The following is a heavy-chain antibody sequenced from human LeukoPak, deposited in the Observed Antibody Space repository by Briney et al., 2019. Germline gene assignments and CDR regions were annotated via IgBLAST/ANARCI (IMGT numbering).Heavy chain of an antibody. CDR3: ARLPNTYGATHFDY. CDR2: IYYSGST. V-gene: IGHV4-59*08. CDR1: GGSFSGFY. J-gene: IGHJ4*02. D-gene: IGHD1-26*01. Sequence: SETLSLTCAVYGGSFSGFYWSWIRQPPGKGLECIGYIYYSGSTNYNPSLRSRVTISVDTSKNQFSLQLSSVTAADTAVYYCARLPNTYGATHFDYWGQGTLVTVSS.